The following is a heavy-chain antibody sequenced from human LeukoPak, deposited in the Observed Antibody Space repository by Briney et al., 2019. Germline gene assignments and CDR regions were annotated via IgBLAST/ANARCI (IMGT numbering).Heavy chain of an antibody. J-gene: IGHJ4*02. D-gene: IGHD3-10*01. V-gene: IGHV3-48*04. CDR3: ARGPYASGTYGRRGWVHYMDV. CDR2: ISSSGSTI. Sequence: GGSLRLSCAASGFTFSSYSMNWVRQAPGRGLEWVSYISSSGSTIYYADSVKGRFTISRDNAKNSLYLQMNSLRAEDTAVYYCARGPYASGTYGRRGWVHYMDVWGQGTLVTVSS. CDR1: GFTFSSYS.